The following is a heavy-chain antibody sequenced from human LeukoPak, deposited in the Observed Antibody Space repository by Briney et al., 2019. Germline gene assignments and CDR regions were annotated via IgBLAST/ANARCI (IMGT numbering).Heavy chain of an antibody. D-gene: IGHD3-10*01. J-gene: IGHJ5*02. CDR2: INPSGGST. V-gene: IGHV1-46*01. CDR1: GYTFTSYY. Sequence: VASMKVSCKASGYTFTSYYMHWVRQAPGQGLEWMGIINPSGGSTSYAQKFQGRVTMTRDTSTSTVYMELSSLRSEDTAVYYCARGGITMVRGVIIGGRCWFDPWGQGTLVTVSS. CDR3: ARGGITMVRGVIIGGRCWFDP.